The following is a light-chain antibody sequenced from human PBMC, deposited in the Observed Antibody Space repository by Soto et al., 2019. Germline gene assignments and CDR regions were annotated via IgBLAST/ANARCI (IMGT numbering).Light chain of an antibody. Sequence: EIVLTQSPGTLSLSPGARAPLSCRASQSVSSSYLAWYQQKPGQAPRLLIYGASSRATGIPDRFSGSGSGTDFTLTISRLEPEDFAVYYCQQCGSSPETFGQGTKVDIK. V-gene: IGKV3-20*01. CDR2: GAS. J-gene: IGKJ1*01. CDR1: QSVSSSY. CDR3: QQCGSSPET.